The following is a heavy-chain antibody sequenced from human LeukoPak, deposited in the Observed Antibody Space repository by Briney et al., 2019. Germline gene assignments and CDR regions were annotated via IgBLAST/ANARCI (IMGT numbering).Heavy chain of an antibody. Sequence: PSETLSLTCAVNGGSFSGYSWSWIRQPPGKGLEWIGEINHSGSTKYNPSLKSRVTIPVDTSKKQLTLELSSMTAADTAVYYCARGYCSSTSCYGAAFDIWGQGTVVTVSS. V-gene: IGHV4-34*01. D-gene: IGHD2-2*01. J-gene: IGHJ3*02. CDR2: INHSGST. CDR3: ARGYCSSTSCYGAAFDI. CDR1: GGSFSGYS.